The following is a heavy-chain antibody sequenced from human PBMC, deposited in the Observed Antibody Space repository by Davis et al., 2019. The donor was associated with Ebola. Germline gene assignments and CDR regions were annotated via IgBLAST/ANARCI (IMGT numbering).Heavy chain of an antibody. Sequence: MPSETLSLTCTVSGGSVSSGSYYWSWIRQPPGKGLEWIGYIYYSGSTNYNPSLKSRVTISVDTSKNQFSLKLSSVTAADTAVYYCARGKMYYLRGMDVWGQGTTVTVSS. CDR3: ARGKMYYLRGMDV. J-gene: IGHJ6*02. D-gene: IGHD3-10*01. CDR2: IYYSGST. CDR1: GGSVSSGSYY. V-gene: IGHV4-61*01.